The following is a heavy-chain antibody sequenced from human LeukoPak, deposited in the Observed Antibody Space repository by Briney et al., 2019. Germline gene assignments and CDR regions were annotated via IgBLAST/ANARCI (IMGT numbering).Heavy chain of an antibody. D-gene: IGHD6-13*01. V-gene: IGHV4-39*01. CDR3: ARTSSSWHLFDY. CDR1: GGSISSSSYY. CDR2: IYYSGST. Sequence: SETLSLTCTVSGGSISSSSYYWGWIRQPPGKGLEWIGSIYYSGSTYYNPSLKSRVTISVDTSKNQFSLKLSSVTAADTAVYYCARTSSSWHLFDYWGQGTLVTVSS. J-gene: IGHJ4*02.